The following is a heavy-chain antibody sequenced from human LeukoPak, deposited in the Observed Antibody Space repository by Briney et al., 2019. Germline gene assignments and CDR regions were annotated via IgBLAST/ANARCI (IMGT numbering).Heavy chain of an antibody. Sequence: SETLSLTFTVSGGSISSYDWSWVRQPPGKGLEFIGHVHYSGTTNYNPPLRSRVTISIDTSKKHFFLKLKSVTAADTAVYYCATGYGDFRVEGRYFYSWGQGTLVTVSS. CDR2: VHYSGTT. J-gene: IGHJ4*02. V-gene: IGHV4-59*01. D-gene: IGHD4-17*01. CDR1: GGSISSYD. CDR3: ATGYGDFRVEGRYFYS.